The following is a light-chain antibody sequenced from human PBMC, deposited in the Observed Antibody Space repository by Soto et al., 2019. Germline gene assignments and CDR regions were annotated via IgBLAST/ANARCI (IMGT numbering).Light chain of an antibody. J-gene: IGKJ5*01. CDR1: QSISTF. CDR3: PQYDSYPNP. CDR2: DAS. Sequence: DTVTITCLASQSISTFLAWYQHIPVKGPVLLIFDASSLKSGVPSRFSGSGSGTEFTLTIISLQPDDFATYCCPQYDSYPNPSGQGTRLAI. V-gene: IGKV1-5*01.